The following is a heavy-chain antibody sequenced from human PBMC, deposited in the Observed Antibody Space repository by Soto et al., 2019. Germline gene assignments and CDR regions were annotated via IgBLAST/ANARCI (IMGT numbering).Heavy chain of an antibody. Sequence: GSLRLSCAASGFTFSSYGMHWVRQAPGKGLEWVAVISYDGSNKYYADSVKGRFTISRDNSKNTLYLQINSLRAEDTAVYYCARGPAYYDSSGYYFDYWGQGTLVTVSS. J-gene: IGHJ4*02. V-gene: IGHV3-30*03. CDR2: ISYDGSNK. CDR3: ARGPAYYDSSGYYFDY. D-gene: IGHD3-22*01. CDR1: GFTFSSYG.